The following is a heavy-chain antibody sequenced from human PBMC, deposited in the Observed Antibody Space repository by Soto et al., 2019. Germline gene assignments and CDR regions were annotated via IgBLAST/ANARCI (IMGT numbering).Heavy chain of an antibody. J-gene: IGHJ4*01. CDR2: VSRGGHYT. V-gene: IGHV3-23*01. CDR3: AKRREESGSYFEY. Sequence: SXRLSCAASVLTFSIYTMFLFRHAPGKGLEWVSSVSRGGHYTFYTDSVKGRFTISRENSMNTFFMQMHSLRAEDTALYYCAKRREESGSYFEYWGQGTLVTVSS. CDR1: VLTFSIYT. D-gene: IGHD5-12*01.